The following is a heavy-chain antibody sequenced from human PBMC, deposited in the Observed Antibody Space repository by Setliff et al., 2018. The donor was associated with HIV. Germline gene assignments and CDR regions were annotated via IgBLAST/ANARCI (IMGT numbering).Heavy chain of an antibody. J-gene: IGHJ1*01. D-gene: IGHD2-21*02. CDR1: GDTLTNYA. CDR2: IIPLFGTE. CDR3: ARDQGVVTRARWH. V-gene: IGHV1-69*13. Sequence: SVKVSCKAYGDTLTNYALSWVRQAPGQGLEWMGGIIPLFGTEDYAQKFQGRVTITADESTNTAYMELRSLTSDDTAVYYCARDQGVVTRARWHWGQGTLVTVSS.